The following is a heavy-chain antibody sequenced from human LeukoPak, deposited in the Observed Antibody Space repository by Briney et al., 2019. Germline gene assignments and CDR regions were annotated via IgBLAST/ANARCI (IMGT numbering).Heavy chain of an antibody. Sequence: GASVKVSCKASGYTFINYGISWVRQAPGQGLEWMGWISAYNRNTNYAQKLQGRVSMTTDTSTRTAYMELRSLRSEDTAVYYCARAVGSTSPYYFDYWGQGTLVTVSS. D-gene: IGHD2-2*01. CDR3: ARAVGSTSPYYFDY. J-gene: IGHJ4*02. CDR1: GYTFINYG. CDR2: ISAYNRNT. V-gene: IGHV1-18*01.